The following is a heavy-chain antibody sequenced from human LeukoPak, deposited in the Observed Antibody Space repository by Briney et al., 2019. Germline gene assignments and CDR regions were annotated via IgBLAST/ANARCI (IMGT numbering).Heavy chain of an antibody. J-gene: IGHJ4*02. V-gene: IGHV4-61*02. D-gene: IGHD3-10*01. Sequence: SQTLSLTCTVSGGSISSGSYYWSWIRQPAGKGLEWIGRIYTSGSTNYNPSLKSRVTISVDTSKNQFSLKLSSVTAADTAVYYCARSTLGYGSGTYYLNYFDYWGQGTLVTVSS. CDR3: ARSTLGYGSGTYYLNYFDY. CDR1: GGSISSGSYY. CDR2: IYTSGST.